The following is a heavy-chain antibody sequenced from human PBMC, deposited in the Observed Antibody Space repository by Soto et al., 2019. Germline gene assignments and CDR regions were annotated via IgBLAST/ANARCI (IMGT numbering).Heavy chain of an antibody. CDR3: LRASWNYYYYGMDI. V-gene: IGHV3-73*02. CDR1: GFTFSDSA. D-gene: IGHD1-1*01. CDR2: IRSKALSYAT. Sequence: EVQLVESGGGLVQPGGSLKLSCAASGFTFSDSAMHWVRQASGKGLEWVGRIRSKALSYATAYAASVQGRFTISRDDSENTPYLQMNSLKTEDTAVYYCLRASWNYYYYGMDIWGQGTTVTVSS. J-gene: IGHJ6*02.